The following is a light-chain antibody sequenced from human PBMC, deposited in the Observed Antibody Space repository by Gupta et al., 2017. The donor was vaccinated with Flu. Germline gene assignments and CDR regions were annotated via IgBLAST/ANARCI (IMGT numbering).Light chain of an antibody. CDR1: QDISKY. Sequence: LSASVGDRVTITCQASQDISKYLNWYQQKPGEAPKVLIYGASNLETGLSSRFSGSGSGTHFTFTISSLQPEDIATYYCQQYDHLPPTFGPGT. J-gene: IGKJ3*01. V-gene: IGKV1-33*01. CDR3: QQYDHLPPT. CDR2: GAS.